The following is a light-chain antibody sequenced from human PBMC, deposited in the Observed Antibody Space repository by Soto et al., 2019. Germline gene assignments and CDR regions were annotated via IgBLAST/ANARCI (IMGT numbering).Light chain of an antibody. J-gene: IGKJ5*01. Sequence: EIVLTQSPGTLSLSPGERATLSCRASQSVSSNLAWYQQKPGQAPRLLIYDASNRATGIPARFSGSGSGTDFTLTISSLQSEDFAVYYCQQYHNWPITFGQGTRLEIK. V-gene: IGKV3D-15*01. CDR1: QSVSSN. CDR2: DAS. CDR3: QQYHNWPIT.